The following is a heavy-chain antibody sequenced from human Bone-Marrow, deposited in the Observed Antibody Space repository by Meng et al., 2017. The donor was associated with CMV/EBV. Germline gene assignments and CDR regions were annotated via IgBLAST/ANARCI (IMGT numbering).Heavy chain of an antibody. CDR3: ARGRNHGFDI. CDR2: TFYWSKWSN. Sequence: SQTLALTCGVSGDSVSTNGGAWNWIRHSPSRGLEWLGRTFYWSKWSNDYAISVKGRISINPDTSKNQFSLQLTSVTPDDTAVYYCARGRNHGFDIWGQGTMVTVSS. CDR1: GDSVSTNGGA. J-gene: IGHJ3*02. V-gene: IGHV6-1*01.